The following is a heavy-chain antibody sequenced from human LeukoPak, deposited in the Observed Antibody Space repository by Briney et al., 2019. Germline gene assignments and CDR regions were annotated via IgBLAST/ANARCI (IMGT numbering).Heavy chain of an antibody. CDR1: GGSISSGGYY. D-gene: IGHD3-3*01. J-gene: IGHJ6*02. V-gene: IGHV4-31*03. Sequence: SETLSLTCTVSGGSISSGGYYWSWIRQHPGKGLEWIGYIYYSGSTNYNPSLKSRVTISVDTSKNQFSLKLSSVTAADTAVYYCARETYYDFWSGYYTGTRTYGMDVWGQGTTVTVSS. CDR3: ARETYYDFWSGYYTGTRTYGMDV. CDR2: IYYSGST.